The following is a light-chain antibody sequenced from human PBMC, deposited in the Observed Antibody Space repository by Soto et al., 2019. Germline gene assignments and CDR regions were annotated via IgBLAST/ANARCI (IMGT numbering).Light chain of an antibody. CDR1: QDISKF. CDR2: DAS. CDR3: QQYENRPYT. J-gene: IGKJ3*01. V-gene: IGKV1-33*01. Sequence: DIQMTQSPSSLSASIGDRVSFTCQASQDISKFLNWYQHKPGQAPSLLIYDASKSQFGVPSRLSGSGSGTDFTFTISSLQPEDNATYYCQQYENRPYTFGPGTKVDIK.